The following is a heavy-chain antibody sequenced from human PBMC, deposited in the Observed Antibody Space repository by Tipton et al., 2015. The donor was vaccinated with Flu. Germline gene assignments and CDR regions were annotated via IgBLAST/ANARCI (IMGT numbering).Heavy chain of an antibody. CDR3: ASGGHDCSGYTCSFS. V-gene: IGHV3-30*03. J-gene: IGHJ5*02. CDR2: LSHDGSNS. D-gene: IGHD3-22*01. CDR1: GFIFSSYG. Sequence: SLRLSCAASGFIFSSYGMHWVRQAPGKGLEWVAVLSHDGSNSYYADSVKGRFTISRDNSKNTLYLQMNSLRPEDTALYHCASGGHDCSGYTCSFSWGQGTLVTVSS.